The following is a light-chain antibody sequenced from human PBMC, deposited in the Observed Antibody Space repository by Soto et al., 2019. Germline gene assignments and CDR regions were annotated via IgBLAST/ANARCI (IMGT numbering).Light chain of an antibody. J-gene: IGLJ1*01. CDR1: SSDVGGYIY. CDR2: DVK. Sequence: QSALTQPRSVSGSPGQSVTISCTGTSSDVGGYIYVTWYQQHPGRAPKVMIYDVKTRPSGVPDRFSGSKSGNTASLTISELQAEDEADYYCYSYAGSYTFVFGTGTKLTVL. V-gene: IGLV2-11*01. CDR3: YSYAGSYTFV.